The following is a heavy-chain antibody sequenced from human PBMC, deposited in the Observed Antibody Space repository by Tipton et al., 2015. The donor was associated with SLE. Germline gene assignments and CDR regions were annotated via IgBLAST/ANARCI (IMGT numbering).Heavy chain of an antibody. CDR3: ASSMAGFDY. Sequence: TLSLTCTVSGGSISSYYWSWIRQPPGKGLEWIGYTYYSGSTYYNPSLKSRVTISVDTSKNQFSLKLSSVTAADTAVYYCASSMAGFDYWGQGTLVTVSS. CDR2: TYYSGST. CDR1: GGSISSYY. J-gene: IGHJ4*02. V-gene: IGHV4-59*12. D-gene: IGHD6-19*01.